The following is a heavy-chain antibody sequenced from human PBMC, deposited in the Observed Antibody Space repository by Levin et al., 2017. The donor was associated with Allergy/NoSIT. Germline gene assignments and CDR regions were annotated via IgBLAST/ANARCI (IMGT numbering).Heavy chain of an antibody. Sequence: GESLKISCAASGFTFSSYAMHWVRQAPGKGLEWVAVISYDGSNKYYADSVKGRFTISRDNSKNTLYLQMNSLRAEDTAVYYCARSSSYKKWFGEFRRGYYGMDVWGQGTTVTVSS. CDR1: GFTFSSYA. J-gene: IGHJ6*02. V-gene: IGHV3-30-3*01. CDR2: ISYDGSNK. D-gene: IGHD3-10*01. CDR3: ARSSSYKKWFGEFRRGYYGMDV.